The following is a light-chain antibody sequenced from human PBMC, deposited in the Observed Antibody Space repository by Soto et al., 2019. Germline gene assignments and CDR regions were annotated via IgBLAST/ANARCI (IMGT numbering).Light chain of an antibody. Sequence: EIVLTLSPGTLSLSPGERATLSCRASQSVSSSYLAWYQQKPGQAPRLLIYGASSRATGIPDRFSGSGSGTDFTLTISRLEPEDFAVYYCQQYGSSRTFCQGTKVDI. CDR2: GAS. V-gene: IGKV3-20*01. CDR3: QQYGSSRT. J-gene: IGKJ1*01. CDR1: QSVSSSY.